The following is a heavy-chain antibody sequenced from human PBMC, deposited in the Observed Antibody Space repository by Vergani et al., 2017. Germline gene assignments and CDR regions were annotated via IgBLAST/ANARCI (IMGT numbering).Heavy chain of an antibody. J-gene: IGHJ6*02. CDR1: GGTFSSYA. CDR2: IIPIFGTA. D-gene: IGHD2-15*01. CDR3: ARGAGKTYCSGGSCRFYYYGMDV. V-gene: IGHV1-69*01. Sequence: QVQLVQSGAEVKKPGSSVKVSCKASGGTFSSYAISWVRQAPGQWLEWMGGIIPIFGTANYAQKFQGRVTITADESTSTAYMELSSLRSEDTAVYYCARGAGKTYCSGGSCRFYYYGMDVWGQGTTVTVSS.